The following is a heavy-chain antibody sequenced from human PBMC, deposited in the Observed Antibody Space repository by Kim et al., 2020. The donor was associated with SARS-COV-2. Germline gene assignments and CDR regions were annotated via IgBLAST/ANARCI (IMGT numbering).Heavy chain of an antibody. CDR1: GDIISGDTYY. D-gene: IGHD5-18*01. CDR3: VREGSGFSYGSAGS. CDR2: IHGSGNA. V-gene: IGHV4-61*02. J-gene: IGHJ4*02. Sequence: SETLSLTCSVSGDIISGDTYYWSWIRQPAGKGLEWIGRIHGSGNANYNPSLKTRVAISLDTSTNQFFLTLNSVTATDTAIYYCVREGSGFSYGSAGSWGQGTLVTVSS.